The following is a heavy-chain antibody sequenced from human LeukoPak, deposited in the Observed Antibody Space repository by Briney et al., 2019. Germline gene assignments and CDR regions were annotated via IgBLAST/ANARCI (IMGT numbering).Heavy chain of an antibody. D-gene: IGHD2-15*01. CDR2: IRSKANSYAT. V-gene: IGHV3-73*01. Sequence: GASVKVSCKASGYTFTSYGISWVRQASGKGLEWVGRIRSKANSYATAYAASVKGRFTISRDDSKNTAYLQMNSLKTEDTAVYYCTSPPYCSGGSCYSDYYYYMDVWGKGTTVTVSS. CDR3: TSPPYCSGGSCYSDYYYYMDV. CDR1: GYTFTSYG. J-gene: IGHJ6*03.